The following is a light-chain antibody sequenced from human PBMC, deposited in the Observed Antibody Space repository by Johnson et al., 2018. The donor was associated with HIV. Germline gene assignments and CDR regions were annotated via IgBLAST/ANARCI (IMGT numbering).Light chain of an antibody. Sequence: QSVLTQPPSVSAAPGQKVTISCSGSSSNIGNNYVSWYQQLPRTAPKLLIYDNNKRPSGIPDRFSGSQSGTSATLGITGLQTGDEADYYCGTWDSSLSALWVFGTGTKVTVL. CDR1: SSNIGNNY. V-gene: IGLV1-51*01. CDR3: GTWDSSLSALWV. J-gene: IGLJ1*01. CDR2: DNN.